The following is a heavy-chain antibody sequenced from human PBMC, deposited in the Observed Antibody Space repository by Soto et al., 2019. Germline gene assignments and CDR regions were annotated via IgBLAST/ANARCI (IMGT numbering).Heavy chain of an antibody. Sequence: HPGGSLRLSCAASELSFSSYHMHWVRQAPGKGLEWVAVISYDGSNKYYADSVKGRFTISRDNSKNTLYLQMNSLRAEDTAVYYCARGSGGTAMSSGPLWFDPWGQGTLVTVSS. CDR3: ARGSGGTAMSSGPLWFDP. CDR2: ISYDGSNK. V-gene: IGHV3-30-3*01. J-gene: IGHJ5*02. D-gene: IGHD5-18*01. CDR1: ELSFSSYH.